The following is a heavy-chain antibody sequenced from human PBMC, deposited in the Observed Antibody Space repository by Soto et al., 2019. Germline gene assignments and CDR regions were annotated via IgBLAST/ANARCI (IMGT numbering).Heavy chain of an antibody. CDR1: GGSLSGYY. D-gene: IGHD3-3*01. Sequence: SETLSLTFAVYGGSLSGYYWSWIRQPPGKGLEWIGEINHSGSTNYNPSLKSRVTISVDTSKNQFSLKLSSVTAADTAVYYCARGRKSREIRFLEGLRYLDYWGQGTLVTVSS. CDR2: INHSGST. J-gene: IGHJ4*02. V-gene: IGHV4-34*01. CDR3: ARGRKSREIRFLEGLRYLDY.